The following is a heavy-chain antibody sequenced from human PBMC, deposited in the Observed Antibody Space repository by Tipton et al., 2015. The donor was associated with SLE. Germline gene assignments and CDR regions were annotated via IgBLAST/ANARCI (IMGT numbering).Heavy chain of an antibody. CDR1: GGSFSGYY. Sequence: TLSLTCAVYGGSFSGYYWSWIRQPPGKGLEWIGEINHSGSTNYNPSLKSRVTISVDTSKNQFSLKLSSVTAADTAVYYCARGYDYGDNQPFDYWGQGTLVTVSS. CDR2: INHSGST. D-gene: IGHD4-17*01. V-gene: IGHV4-34*01. CDR3: ARGYDYGDNQPFDY. J-gene: IGHJ4*02.